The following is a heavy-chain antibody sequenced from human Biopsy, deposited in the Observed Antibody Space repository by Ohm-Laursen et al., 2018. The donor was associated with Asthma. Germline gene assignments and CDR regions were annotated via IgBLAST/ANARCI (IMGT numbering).Heavy chain of an antibody. V-gene: IGHV1-24*01. J-gene: IGHJ4*02. Sequence: GASANASCKISGYSLTDLFMQWVRQAPGQGLGWMGGHDPEEGGTVNAWRFQDRVTMTEDTSTDTAYTELSSLSSDDTAVYYCASDFPKDYVRYNFQFWGQGTLVTVSS. D-gene: IGHD4-17*01. CDR1: GYSLTDLF. CDR3: ASDFPKDYVRYNFQF. CDR2: HDPEEGGT.